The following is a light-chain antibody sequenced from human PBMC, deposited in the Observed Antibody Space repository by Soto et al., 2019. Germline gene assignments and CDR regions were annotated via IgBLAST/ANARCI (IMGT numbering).Light chain of an antibody. CDR3: LLYYGAAVV. CDR1: TGAVTSGYY. CDR2: STS. J-gene: IGLJ2*01. Sequence: QTVVTQEPSLPVSPGGTVTLPCASSTGAVTSGYYPNWFQQKPGQAPRALMYSTSNKHSWTPARFSGSLLGGKAALTLSGVQPEDEAEYYCLLYYGAAVVFGGGTKLTVL. V-gene: IGLV7-43*01.